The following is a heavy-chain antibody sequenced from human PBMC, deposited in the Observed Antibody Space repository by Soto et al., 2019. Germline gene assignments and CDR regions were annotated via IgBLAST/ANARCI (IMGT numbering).Heavy chain of an antibody. V-gene: IGHV4-30-2*01. CDR2: IYHSGST. CDR3: ARQRTTVVTQAYFDH. D-gene: IGHD2-21*02. J-gene: IGHJ4*02. Sequence: SETLSLTCAVPGGSISSGGYSWSWIRQPPGKGLEWIGYIYHSGSTYYNPSLKSRVTISVDRSKNQFSLKLSSVTATDTAVYYCARQRTTVVTQAYFDHWGQGALVTGFS. CDR1: GGSISSGGYS.